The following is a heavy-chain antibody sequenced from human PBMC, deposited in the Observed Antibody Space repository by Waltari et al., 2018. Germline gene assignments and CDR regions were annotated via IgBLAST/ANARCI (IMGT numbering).Heavy chain of an antibody. CDR2: ISGNTGDT. D-gene: IGHD3-22*01. J-gene: IGHJ3*01. V-gene: IGHV1-18*01. Sequence: VQLVQSESAVKKPGASVKVSCKTSGFTLPSYGFTWVRKAPGQGLEWNGWISGNTGDTNDAQQFRDRVTMTTDTSTNTVYMELRTLRSDDTALYYCARNPNPFYYDSPCDLWGQGTELTVSS. CDR1: GFTLPSYG. CDR3: ARNPNPFYYDSPCDL.